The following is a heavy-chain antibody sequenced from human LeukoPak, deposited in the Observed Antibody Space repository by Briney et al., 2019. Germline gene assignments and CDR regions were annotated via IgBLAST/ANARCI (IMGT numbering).Heavy chain of an antibody. J-gene: IGHJ3*02. CDR3: ARVAGITIFGVVITSAFDI. D-gene: IGHD3-3*01. CDR2: IYTSGST. V-gene: IGHV4-61*02. Sequence: PSETLSLTCTVSSGSISSGSYYWSWIRQPAGKGLEWIGRIYTSGSTNYNLSLKSRVTISVDTSKNQFSLKLSSVTAADTAVYYCARVAGITIFGVVITSAFDIWGQGTMVTVSS. CDR1: SGSISSGSYY.